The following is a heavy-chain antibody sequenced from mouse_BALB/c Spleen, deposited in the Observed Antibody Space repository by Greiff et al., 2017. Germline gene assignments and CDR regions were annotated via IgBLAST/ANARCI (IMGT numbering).Heavy chain of an antibody. CDR1: GFTFSSYA. J-gene: IGHJ2*01. Sequence: EVKLMESGGGLVKPGGSLKLSCAASGFTFSSYAMSWVRQTPEKRLEWVASISSGGSTYYPDSVKGRFSISRDNARNILYLQMSSLRSEDTAMYYCASVYYDYDYFDYWGQGTTLTVSS. CDR3: ASVYYDYDYFDY. D-gene: IGHD2-4*01. CDR2: ISSGGST. V-gene: IGHV5-6-5*01.